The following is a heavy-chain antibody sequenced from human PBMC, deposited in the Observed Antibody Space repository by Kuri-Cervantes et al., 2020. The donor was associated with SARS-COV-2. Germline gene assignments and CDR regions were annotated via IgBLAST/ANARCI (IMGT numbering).Heavy chain of an antibody. J-gene: IGHJ5*02. CDR1: GGSFSGYY. CDR3: ARALRCTNGVCYRSWFDP. CDR2: INHSGST. D-gene: IGHD2-8*01. V-gene: IGHV4-34*01. Sequence: SETLSLTCAVYGGSFSGYYWSWIRQPPGKGLEWIGEINHSGSTNYNPSLKSRVTISVDTSKNQFSLKLSSVTAADTAVYYCARALRCTNGVCYRSWFDPWGQGTLVTDSS.